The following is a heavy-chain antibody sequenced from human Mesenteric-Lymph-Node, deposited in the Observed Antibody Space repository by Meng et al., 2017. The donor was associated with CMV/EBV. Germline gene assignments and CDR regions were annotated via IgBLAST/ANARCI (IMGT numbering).Heavy chain of an antibody. V-gene: IGHV1-2*02. CDR3: ARFLPHDYGDAGDY. CDR1: GYTFTGYY. D-gene: IGHD4-17*01. Sequence: ASVKVSCKASGYTFTGYYMHWVRQAPGQGLEWMGWINPNSGGTNYAQKFQGRVTMTRDTSISTAYMELSRLRSDDTAVYYCARFLPHDYGDAGDYWGQGTLVTVSS. CDR2: INPNSGGT. J-gene: IGHJ4*02.